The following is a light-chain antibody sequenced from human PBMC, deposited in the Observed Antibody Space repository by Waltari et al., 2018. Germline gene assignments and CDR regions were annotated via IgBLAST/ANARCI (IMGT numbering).Light chain of an antibody. V-gene: IGLV2-8*01. J-gene: IGLJ1*01. Sequence: QSALTQPPSASGSPGQSVTISCTGTSSDVGAYDRVPWYQQHPGHAPKLLIYVVRKRPSGVPGRFSGSRSGNTASLTVSGLQAEDEADYYCTSDAEGNNFYVFGTGTKVTVL. CDR2: VVR. CDR3: TSDAEGNNFYV. CDR1: SSDVGAYDR.